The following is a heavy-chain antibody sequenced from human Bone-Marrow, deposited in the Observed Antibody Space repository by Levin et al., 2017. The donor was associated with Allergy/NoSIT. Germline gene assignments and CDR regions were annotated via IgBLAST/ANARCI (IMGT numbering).Heavy chain of an antibody. CDR2: IYSGGST. D-gene: IGHD5-12*01. Sequence: SGGSLRLSCAASGFTVSSNYMSWVRQAPGKGLEWVSVIYSGGSTYYADSVKGRFTISRDNSKNTLYLQMNSLRAEDTAVYYCARDPGNIDGIRLDVWGQGTTVTVSS. CDR1: GFTVSSNY. J-gene: IGHJ6*02. V-gene: IGHV3-53*01. CDR3: ARDPGNIDGIRLDV.